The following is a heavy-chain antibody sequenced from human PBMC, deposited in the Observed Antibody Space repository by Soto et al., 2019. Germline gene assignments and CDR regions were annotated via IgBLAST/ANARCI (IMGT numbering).Heavy chain of an antibody. Sequence: SETLSLTCTVSGDSLSTSFWWTWVRQSPGKGLEWIGQIYHVGSTNYNPALKSRVTISVDKSKNQFSLKLTSVNAADTAVYYCAKASYGLGYFHYWGQGALVTVS. J-gene: IGHJ4*02. D-gene: IGHD4-17*01. V-gene: IGHV4-4*02. CDR1: GDSLSTSFW. CDR2: IYHVGST. CDR3: AKASYGLGYFHY.